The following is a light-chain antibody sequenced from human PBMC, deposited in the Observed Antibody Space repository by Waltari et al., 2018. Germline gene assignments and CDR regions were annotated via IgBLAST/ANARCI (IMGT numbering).Light chain of an antibody. CDR3: QQRHNWPLT. J-gene: IGKJ4*01. V-gene: IGKV3-11*01. Sequence: EIVLTQSPATLSLSPGEGATLSCRASESVRSYLAWYPQKPGQAPRLLIYDASNRASGIPARFSGMGSGTDFSLSISSLEPEDFAVYYCQQRHNWPLTFGGGTKVEIK. CDR1: ESVRSY. CDR2: DAS.